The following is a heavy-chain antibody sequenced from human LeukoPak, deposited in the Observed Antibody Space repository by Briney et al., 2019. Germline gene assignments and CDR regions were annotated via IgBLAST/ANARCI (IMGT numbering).Heavy chain of an antibody. CDR1: GVTFSSYA. CDR2: ISYDGSNK. V-gene: IGHV3-30-3*01. Sequence: GGSLRLSCAASGVTFSSYAMHWVRQAPGKGLEWVAVISYDGSNKYYADSVKGRFTISRDNSKNTLYLQMNSLRAEDTAVYYCARDEDYYYYMDVWGKGTTVTVSS. J-gene: IGHJ6*03. CDR3: ARDEDYYYYMDV.